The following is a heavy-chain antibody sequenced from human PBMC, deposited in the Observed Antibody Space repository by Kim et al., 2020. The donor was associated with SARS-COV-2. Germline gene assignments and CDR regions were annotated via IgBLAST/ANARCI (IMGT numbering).Heavy chain of an antibody. D-gene: IGHD1-26*01. J-gene: IGHJ4*02. V-gene: IGHV1-2*06. Sequence: ASVKLSCKASGYTFTDYYIHWVRQAPGQGLEWMGRIHPNSGDTDYAQKFRDRVTMTRDTSVTTTYMEMSTLRSDDTAVFYCARGQRDGSSYCELWGQGTLVTVSS. CDR2: IHPNSGDT. CDR3: ARGQRDGSSYCEL. CDR1: GYTFTDYY.